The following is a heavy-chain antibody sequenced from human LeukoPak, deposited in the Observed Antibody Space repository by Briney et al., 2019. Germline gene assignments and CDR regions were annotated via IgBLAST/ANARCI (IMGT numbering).Heavy chain of an antibody. Sequence: GGSLRLSCAASGFTFSSYSMNWVRQAPGKGLEWVSSISSSSSYIYYADSVKGRFTISRDNAKNSLYLQMNSLRAEDTAVYYCARVEDIVVVPAAMQSFDYWGQGTLVTVSS. CDR2: ISSSSSYI. D-gene: IGHD2-2*01. J-gene: IGHJ4*02. CDR1: GFTFSSYS. V-gene: IGHV3-21*01. CDR3: ARVEDIVVVPAAMQSFDY.